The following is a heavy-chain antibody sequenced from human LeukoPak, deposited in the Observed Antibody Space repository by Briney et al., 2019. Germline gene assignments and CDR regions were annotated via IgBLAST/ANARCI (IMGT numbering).Heavy chain of an antibody. J-gene: IGHJ4*02. D-gene: IGHD4-23*01. CDR3: AKASGGLPLYYFDY. Sequence: PGGSLRLSCAASGFIFSSYGVHWVRQAPGKGLEWVAFMPYDGSNKYYADSVKGRFTISRDNSKNTLYLQMNSLRAEDTAVYYCAKASGGLPLYYFDYWGQGTLVTVSS. V-gene: IGHV3-30*02. CDR2: MPYDGSNK. CDR1: GFIFSSYG.